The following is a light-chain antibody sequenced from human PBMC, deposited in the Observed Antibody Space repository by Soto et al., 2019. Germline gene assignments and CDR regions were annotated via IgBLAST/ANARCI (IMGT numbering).Light chain of an antibody. V-gene: IGLV2-14*01. Sequence: QYALTPPASVSGSTGQSITISCTGTSSDVGGYNYVSWYQQHPGKAPKVMIYEVSNRPSGVSNRFSGSKSDNTASLTISGLQAEDEADYYCTSYRSIGSLVCGTGTKVTV. CDR2: EVS. CDR3: TSYRSIGSLV. J-gene: IGLJ1*01. CDR1: SSDVGGYNY.